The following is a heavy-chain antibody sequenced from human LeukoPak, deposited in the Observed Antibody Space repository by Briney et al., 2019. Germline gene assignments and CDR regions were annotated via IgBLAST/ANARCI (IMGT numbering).Heavy chain of an antibody. V-gene: IGHV1-2*02. J-gene: IGHJ3*02. CDR2: INPNSGGT. CDR1: GYTFTGYY. Sequence: ASVTVSFKASGYTFTGYYMHWVRQAPGQGLEWMGWINPNSGGTNYAQKFQGRVTMTRDTSISTAYMELSRLRSDDTAVYYCARDLPRHAFDIWGQGTMVTVSS. CDR3: ARDLPRHAFDI.